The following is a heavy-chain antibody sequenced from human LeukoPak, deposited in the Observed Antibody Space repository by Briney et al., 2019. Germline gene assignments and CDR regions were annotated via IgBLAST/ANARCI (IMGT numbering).Heavy chain of an antibody. CDR3: ARHKKVGVGVAAILSCFDP. D-gene: IGHD2-15*01. V-gene: IGHV4-39*01. Sequence: PSETLSLTCTVSGGSISSSSYYWGWIRQPPGKGLEWIGSIYYGGSTYYNPSLKSRVTISVDTSKNQFSLKLNSVTAADTAVYYCARHKKVGVGVAAILSCFDPWGQGTLVTVSS. J-gene: IGHJ5*02. CDR1: GGSISSSSYY. CDR2: IYYGGST.